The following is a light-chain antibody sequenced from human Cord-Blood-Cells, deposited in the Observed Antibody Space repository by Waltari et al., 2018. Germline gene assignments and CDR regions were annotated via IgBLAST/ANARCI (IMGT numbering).Light chain of an antibody. CDR1: SSDVGGYNY. Sequence: QSALTRPPSASGSPGQSVTISCTGTSSDVGGYNYVSWYQQHPGKAPKLMIYEVSKRPSGVPDRFSGSKSGNTASLTVSGLQAEDEADYYCSSYAGSNNFGYVFGTGTKVTVL. V-gene: IGLV2-8*01. CDR2: EVS. CDR3: SSYAGSNNFGYV. J-gene: IGLJ1*01.